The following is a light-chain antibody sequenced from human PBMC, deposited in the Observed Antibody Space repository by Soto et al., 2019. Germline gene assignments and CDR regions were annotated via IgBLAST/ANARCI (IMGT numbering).Light chain of an antibody. Sequence: EIVLTQSPATPSLSPGERATLSCWASQSVGRSLSCYQQKPGQAPRLLINDASNRATGIPARFGGSGSGTDFTLTISSLEPEDFAVYYCQQRNDWPLTFGGGTKVDIK. J-gene: IGKJ4*01. CDR2: DAS. V-gene: IGKV3-11*01. CDR3: QQRNDWPLT. CDR1: QSVGRS.